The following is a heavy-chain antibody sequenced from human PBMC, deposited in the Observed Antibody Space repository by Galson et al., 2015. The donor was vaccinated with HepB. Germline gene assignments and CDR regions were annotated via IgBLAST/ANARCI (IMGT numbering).Heavy chain of an antibody. Sequence: SLRLSCAASGFTFSSYAMHWVRQAPGKGLEWVAVISYDGSNKYYADSVKGRFTISRDNSKNTLYLQMNSLRAEDTAVYYCARGEVTMIVVVITTGLDYWGQGTLVTVSS. CDR3: ARGEVTMIVVVITTGLDY. CDR2: ISYDGSNK. D-gene: IGHD3-22*01. V-gene: IGHV3-30-3*01. CDR1: GFTFSSYA. J-gene: IGHJ4*02.